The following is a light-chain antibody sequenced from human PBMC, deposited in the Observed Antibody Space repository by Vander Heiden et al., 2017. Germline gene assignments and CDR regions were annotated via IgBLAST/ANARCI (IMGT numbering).Light chain of an antibody. Sequence: DIVMTQSPDSLAGSLGERATINCKSSQSVSYSSNNKNYLAWYQQKPGQPPKLLIYWASTRESGVPDRFSGSGSGTDFTLTISSLQAEDVAVYYCQQYYSTPYTFGQGTKLEIK. CDR2: WAS. CDR1: QSVSYSSNNKNY. J-gene: IGKJ2*01. CDR3: QQYYSTPYT. V-gene: IGKV4-1*01.